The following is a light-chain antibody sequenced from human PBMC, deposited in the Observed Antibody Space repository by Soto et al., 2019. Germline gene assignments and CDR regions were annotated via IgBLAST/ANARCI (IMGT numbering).Light chain of an antibody. CDR1: SSDVGGYNY. CDR2: EVS. V-gene: IGLV2-8*01. J-gene: IGLJ1*01. Sequence: QSALTQPPSASGSPGQSVTISCTGTSSDVGGYNYVSWYQQHPGKAPKLMISEVSKRPSGVPDRFSGSKSGNTASLTVSGLQAEDEADYYCCSYAGSTPDVFGTGTKLTVL. CDR3: CSYAGSTPDV.